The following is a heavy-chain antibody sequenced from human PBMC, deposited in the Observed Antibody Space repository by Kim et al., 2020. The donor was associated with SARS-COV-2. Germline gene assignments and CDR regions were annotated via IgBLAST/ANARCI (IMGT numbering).Heavy chain of an antibody. V-gene: IGHV3-48*03. D-gene: IGHD6-13*01. Sequence: RFTISRDNAKNSLYLQMNSLRAEDTAVYYCARDFSGYSSSWYYYYGMDVWGQGTTVTVSS. CDR3: ARDFSGYSSSWYYYYGMDV. J-gene: IGHJ6*02.